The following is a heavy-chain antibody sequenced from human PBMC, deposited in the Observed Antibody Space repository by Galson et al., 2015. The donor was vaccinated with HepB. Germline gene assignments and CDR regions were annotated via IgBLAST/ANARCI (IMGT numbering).Heavy chain of an antibody. J-gene: IGHJ3*02. CDR2: ISYDGSIK. CDR1: GFTFRSFA. CDR3: ARDKGTFYYDSSGYYYDDRSAFDI. Sequence: SLRLSCAVSGFTFRSFALHWVRQAPGKGLEWVAVISYDGSIKYYSDSVKGRFTISRDNSKITLYLQMNSLRPEDTAVYYCARDKGTFYYDSSGYYYDDRSAFDIWGQGTMVTVCS. D-gene: IGHD3-22*01. V-gene: IGHV3-30-3*01.